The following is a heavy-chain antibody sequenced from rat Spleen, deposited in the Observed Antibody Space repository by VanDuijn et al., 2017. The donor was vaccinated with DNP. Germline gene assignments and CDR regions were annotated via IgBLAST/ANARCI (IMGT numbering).Heavy chain of an antibody. V-gene: IGHV5-31*01. CDR2: ITTSGDST. J-gene: IGHJ3*01. D-gene: IGHD1-2*01. Sequence: EVQLVESGGDLVQPGRSLKVSCVVSGFTFNNYWMTWIRQVPGKGLEWVASITTSGDSTSSPDSVKGRFTISRDNAKNTLYLQWGSLTSEDTATYYCVRPLGYSSYGLAYWGQGTLVTVSS. CDR1: GFTFNNYW. CDR3: VRPLGYSSYGLAY.